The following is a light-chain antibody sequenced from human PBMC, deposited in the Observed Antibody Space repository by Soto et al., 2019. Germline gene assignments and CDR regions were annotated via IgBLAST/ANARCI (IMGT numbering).Light chain of an antibody. J-gene: IGKJ2*01. Sequence: DIQMTQSPSTLSASVGDRVTITCRASQSISSWLAWYQQKPGKAPKLLIYPASSLESGVPSRFSGSGSGTEFPLTISSLQPDDFATYYCQQYNTYSYTFGQGTKLEIK. CDR3: QQYNTYSYT. CDR2: PAS. CDR1: QSISSW. V-gene: IGKV1-5*03.